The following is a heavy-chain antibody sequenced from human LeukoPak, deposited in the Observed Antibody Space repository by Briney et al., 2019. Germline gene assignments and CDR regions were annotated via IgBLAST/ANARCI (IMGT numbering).Heavy chain of an antibody. J-gene: IGHJ4*02. CDR3: AKLPGRAADY. Sequence: PGGSLRLSCAASGFTVSDNYMNWVRQAPEKGLEWVSVIYSGGSTDYADSVKGRFTISRDNSKNTLYLQVNSLRAEDTAVYYCAKLPGRAADYWGQGTLVTVSS. CDR1: GFTVSDNY. CDR2: IYSGGST. V-gene: IGHV3-53*01.